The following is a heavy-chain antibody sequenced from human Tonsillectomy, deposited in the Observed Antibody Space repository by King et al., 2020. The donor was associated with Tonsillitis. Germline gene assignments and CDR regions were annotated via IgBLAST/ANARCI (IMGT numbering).Heavy chain of an antibody. Sequence: VQLVESGGGVGQPGRSLRLSCAASGFTFSSYCMHWVRQAPGKGLEWVAVIWYDGSNKYYAESVKGRFTISRDNSKNTLYLQMNSLRAEDTAVYYCARAPGGGNYFDYWGQGTLVTVSS. D-gene: IGHD4-23*01. CDR1: GFTFSSYC. J-gene: IGHJ4*02. CDR2: IWYDGSNK. CDR3: ARAPGGGNYFDY. V-gene: IGHV3-33*01.